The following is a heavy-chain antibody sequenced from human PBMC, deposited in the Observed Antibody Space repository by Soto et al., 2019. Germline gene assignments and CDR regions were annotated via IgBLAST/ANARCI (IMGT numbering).Heavy chain of an antibody. CDR1: GYTFTSYY. V-gene: IGHV1-46*01. D-gene: IGHD6-19*01. Sequence: QVQLVQSGAEVKKPGASVKVSCKASGYTFTSYYMHWVRQAPGQGIEWMGIINPSGGSTSYAQKFQGRVTMTRDTSTSTVYMELSSLRSEDTAVYYCATPGIAVAGLDYWGQGTLVTVSS. CDR2: INPSGGST. CDR3: ATPGIAVAGLDY. J-gene: IGHJ4*02.